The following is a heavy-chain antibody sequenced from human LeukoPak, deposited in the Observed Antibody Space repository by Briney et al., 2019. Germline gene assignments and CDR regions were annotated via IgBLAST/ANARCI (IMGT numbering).Heavy chain of an antibody. CDR1: GYTLTELS. V-gene: IGHV1-24*01. CDR3: ATRIVVVPAAANLRLYYFDY. CDR2: FDPEDGET. Sequence: ASVKVSCKVSGYTLTELSMHWVRQAPGKGLEWMGGFDPEDGETIYAQKFQGRVTMTEDTSTDTAYMELSSLRSEDTAVYYCATRIVVVPAAANLRLYYFDYWGQGTLVTVST. D-gene: IGHD2-2*01. J-gene: IGHJ4*02.